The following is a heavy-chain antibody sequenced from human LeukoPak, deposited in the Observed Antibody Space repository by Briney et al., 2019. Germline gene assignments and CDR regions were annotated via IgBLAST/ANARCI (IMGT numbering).Heavy chain of an antibody. J-gene: IGHJ4*02. CDR3: AVPGDYDSSGYYYIGDY. Sequence: PGGSLRLSCAASGFTVSSNYMSWVRQAPGKGLEWVSVIYSGGSTYYADSVKGRFTISRDNCKNTLYLQMNSLRAEDTAVYYCAVPGDYDSSGYYYIGDYWGQGTLVTVSS. CDR2: IYSGGST. D-gene: IGHD3-22*01. V-gene: IGHV3-66*01. CDR1: GFTVSSNY.